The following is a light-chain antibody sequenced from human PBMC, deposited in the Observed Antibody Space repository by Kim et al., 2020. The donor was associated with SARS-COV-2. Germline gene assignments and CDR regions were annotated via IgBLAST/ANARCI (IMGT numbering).Light chain of an antibody. J-gene: IGLJ2*01. CDR1: SSDVAYYNF. V-gene: IGLV2-11*01. CDR3: SSFAGTYTPVI. Sequence: QSVTISGTGTSSDVAYYNFVSWYQQHPGKAPKLMIFDVSKRPSGVPDRFSGSKSGNTASLTISGLQAEDEADYYCSSFAGTYTPVIFGGGTQLTVL. CDR2: DVS.